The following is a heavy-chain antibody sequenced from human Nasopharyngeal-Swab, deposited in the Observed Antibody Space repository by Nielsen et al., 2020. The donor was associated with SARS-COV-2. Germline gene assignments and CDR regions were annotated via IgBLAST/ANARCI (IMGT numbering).Heavy chain of an antibody. D-gene: IGHD6-6*01. CDR1: GFTFSSYA. V-gene: IGHV3-30-3*01. J-gene: IGHJ4*02. CDR3: ARVQQLVLDY. CDR2: ISYDGSNK. Sequence: GESLKISCAASGFTFSSYAMHWVRQAPGKGLEWVAVISYDGSNKYYADSVKGRFTISRDNSKNTLYLQMNSLRAEDTAVYYCARVQQLVLDYWGQGTLVTVSS.